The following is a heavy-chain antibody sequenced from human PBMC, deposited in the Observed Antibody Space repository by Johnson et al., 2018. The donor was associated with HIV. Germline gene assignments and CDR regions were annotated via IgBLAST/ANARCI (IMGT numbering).Heavy chain of an antibody. V-gene: IGHV3-11*01. D-gene: IGHD6-13*01. CDR1: GFTFSDYY. Sequence: QVQLVESGGGLVKPGGSLRLSCAASGFTFSDYYMTWIRQAPGKGLEWLSFISSSGDIIRYADSVKGRFTISRDNAKNSLYLQMTSLRAEDTALYYCARDEAAVRMVANDAFDIWGQGTMVTVSS. CDR2: ISSSGDII. J-gene: IGHJ3*02. CDR3: ARDEAAVRMVANDAFDI.